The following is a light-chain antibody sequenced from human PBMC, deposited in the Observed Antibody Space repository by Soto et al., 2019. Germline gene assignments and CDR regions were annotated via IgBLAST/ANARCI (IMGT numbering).Light chain of an antibody. J-gene: IGKJ1*01. CDR3: QQYHNLWA. CDR2: RAS. V-gene: IGKV3-15*01. Sequence: TQSPATFSGWPVGTVTLCGRASQNIYSNLGWYQQRPGQAPRLIIYRASTRATGIPARFSGSGSGTEFTLTINSLQPEDFAVYYCQQYHNLWAFGRGTKVDIK. CDR1: QNIYSN.